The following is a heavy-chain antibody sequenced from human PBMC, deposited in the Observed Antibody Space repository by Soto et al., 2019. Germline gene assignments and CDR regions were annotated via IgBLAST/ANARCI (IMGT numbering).Heavy chain of an antibody. CDR3: VLWPPYYFDY. CDR2: ISGSGDIT. CDR1: GFTFSSYA. J-gene: IGHJ4*02. Sequence: GGSLRLSCAASGFTFSSYAMSWVRQAPGKGLGWVSAISGSGDITYYADSVKGRFTISRDNSKNTLYLQMNSLRAEDTAVYYCVLWPPYYFDYWGQGTLVTVSS. D-gene: IGHD3-10*01. V-gene: IGHV3-23*01.